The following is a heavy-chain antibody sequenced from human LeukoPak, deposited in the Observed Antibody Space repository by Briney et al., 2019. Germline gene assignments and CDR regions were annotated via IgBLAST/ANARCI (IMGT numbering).Heavy chain of an antibody. J-gene: IGHJ4*02. CDR1: RFTFSNYA. CDR3: SKLYSSLWTHIGLFYY. Sequence: GGSLRLSCAASRFTFSNYAMSWVRQAPGKGVEWVSGISSTGGNTCYTYSVESVLTIFRDNTENSLYLQMNSLRAEGTAVYYGSKLYSSLWTHIGLFYYWGQGTLVTVSS. V-gene: IGHV3-23*01. D-gene: IGHD6-19*01. CDR2: ISSTGGNT.